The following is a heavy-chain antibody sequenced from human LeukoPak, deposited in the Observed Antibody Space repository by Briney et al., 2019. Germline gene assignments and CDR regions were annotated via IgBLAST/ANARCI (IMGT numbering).Heavy chain of an antibody. V-gene: IGHV3-53*01. J-gene: IGHJ3*02. CDR1: GFTVSSNY. D-gene: IGHD3-10*01. CDR3: ARDRRLLYFGELFHDAFDI. CDR2: IYSDGNT. Sequence: PGGSLRLSCAASGFTVSSNYMNWVRQAPGKGLEWVSVIYSDGNTYYADSVKGRFTISRDNSKNTLYLQMNSLTAEDTAVYYCARDRRLLYFGELFHDAFDIWGQGTMVTVSS.